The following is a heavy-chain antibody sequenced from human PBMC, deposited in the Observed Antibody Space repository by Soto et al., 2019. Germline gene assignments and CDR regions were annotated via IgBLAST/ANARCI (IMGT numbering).Heavy chain of an antibody. CDR2: ISAYNGNT. D-gene: IGHD5-18*01. Sequence: ASVKVSCNASGYTFTSYGISWVRQAPGQGLEWMGWISAYNGNTNYAQKLQGRVTMTTDTSTSTAYMELRSLRSDDTAVDYCGGEQQYSYVYYYYYYGMDVWGQGTTVTVSS. CDR3: GGEQQYSYVYYYYYYGMDV. V-gene: IGHV1-18*01. J-gene: IGHJ6*02. CDR1: GYTFTSYG.